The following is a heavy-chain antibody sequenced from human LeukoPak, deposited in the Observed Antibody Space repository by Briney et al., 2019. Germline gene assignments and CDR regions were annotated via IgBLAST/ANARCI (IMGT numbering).Heavy chain of an antibody. CDR1: GFTFSNYW. CDR3: ANGAFRLYYIDV. CDR2: INTDGSST. D-gene: IGHD3-16*01. J-gene: IGHJ6*03. V-gene: IGHV3-74*01. Sequence: GGSLRLSCAASGFTFSNYWMHWVRQAPGKGLVWVSRINTDGSSTNYADSVKGRFTISRDNAKNTVYLQMNSLRAEDTAVYYCANGAFRLYYIDVWGKGTTATVSS.